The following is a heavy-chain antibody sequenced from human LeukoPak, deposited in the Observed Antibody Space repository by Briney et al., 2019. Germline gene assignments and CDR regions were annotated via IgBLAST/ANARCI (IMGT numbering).Heavy chain of an antibody. Sequence: KAGGSLRLSCAASGFTFSSYSMNWVRQAPGKGLEWVSSISSSSSYIYYAGSVKGRFTISRDNAKNSLYLQMNRLRAEDTAVYYCARASPLALGYCSSTSCYGFDYWGQGTLVTVSS. V-gene: IGHV3-21*01. J-gene: IGHJ4*02. CDR1: GFTFSSYS. CDR3: ARASPLALGYCSSTSCYGFDY. CDR2: ISSSSSYI. D-gene: IGHD2-2*01.